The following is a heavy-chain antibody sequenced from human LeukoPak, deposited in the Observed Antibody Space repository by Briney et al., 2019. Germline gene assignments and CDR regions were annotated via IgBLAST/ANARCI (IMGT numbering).Heavy chain of an antibody. J-gene: IGHJ4*02. CDR1: GGSISSYY. Sequence: SETLSLTCTVSGGSISSYYWSWIRQPPGKGLEWIGYIYTSGSTNYNPSLKSRVTISVDTSKNQFSLKLSSVTAADTAVYYCARQYSYCTNGVCLFDYWGQGTLVTVSS. CDR2: IYTSGST. V-gene: IGHV4-4*09. D-gene: IGHD2-8*01. CDR3: ARQYSYCTNGVCLFDY.